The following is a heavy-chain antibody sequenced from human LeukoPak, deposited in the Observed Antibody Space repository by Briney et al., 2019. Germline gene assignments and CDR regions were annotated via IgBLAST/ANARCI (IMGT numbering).Heavy chain of an antibody. V-gene: IGHV4-34*01. J-gene: IGHJ3*02. D-gene: IGHD6-13*01. CDR3: ARDSLEAGKAFDI. CDR1: GGSFSGYY. Sequence: PSETLSLTCAVYGGSFSGYYWSWIRQPPGKGLEWIGEINHSGSTNYNPTLKSRVTISVDTSKNQFSLKLSSVTAADTAVYYCARDSLEAGKAFDIWGQGTMVTVSS. CDR2: INHSGST.